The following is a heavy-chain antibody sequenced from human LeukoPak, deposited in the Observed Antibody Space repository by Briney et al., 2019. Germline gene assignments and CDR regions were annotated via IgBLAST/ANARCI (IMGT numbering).Heavy chain of an antibody. Sequence: GGSLRLSCAASGFTFSSYAMSWVRQAPGKGLEWVSAISGSGGSTYYADSVKGRFTISRDNSKNTVFLQMNSLRAEDTAVYYCAKDSNWSCDYWGQGTLVTVSS. D-gene: IGHD1-1*01. CDR3: AKDSNWSCDY. CDR1: GFTFSSYA. CDR2: ISGSGGST. J-gene: IGHJ4*02. V-gene: IGHV3-23*01.